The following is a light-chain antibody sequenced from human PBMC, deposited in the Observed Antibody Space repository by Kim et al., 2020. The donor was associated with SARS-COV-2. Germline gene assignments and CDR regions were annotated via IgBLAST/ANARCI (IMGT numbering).Light chain of an antibody. CDR1: QSVSSST. J-gene: IGKJ1*01. V-gene: IGKV3-20*01. Sequence: SSVERATLSCRASQSVSSSTLAWYQQKPGQAPRRRIYGASSSATGIPDRFSGSGSGTDFTLKSSRLEPEEFAVYYCQQYSSSPWTGGQGTKVDIK. CDR3: QQYSSSPWT. CDR2: GAS.